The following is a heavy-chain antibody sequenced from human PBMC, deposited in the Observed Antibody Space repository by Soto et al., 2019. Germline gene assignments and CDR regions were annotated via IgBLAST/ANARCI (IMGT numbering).Heavy chain of an antibody. CDR1: GFTFSSYA. D-gene: IGHD2-15*01. Sequence: DVQLLESGGGLVQPEGSLRLSCAASGFTFSSYAMGWVRQVPGKGLVWVAVVSIGGSTHYADSVRVRFTISRDNSKNTLSLQMNSLTAEDTALYFCAKLRGAGGHFDYWGQVALVSVSS. V-gene: IGHV3-23*01. CDR2: VSIGGST. J-gene: IGHJ4*02. CDR3: AKLRGAGGHFDY.